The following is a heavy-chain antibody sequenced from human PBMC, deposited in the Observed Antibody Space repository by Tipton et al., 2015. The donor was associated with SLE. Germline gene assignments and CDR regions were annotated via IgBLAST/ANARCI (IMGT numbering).Heavy chain of an antibody. V-gene: IGHV4-38-2*02. Sequence: LRLXCTVSGHSISSGYYWSWIRQAPGKGLEWLESIFDSGSTYYNPSLKSRVTTSIDTSKNQFSLKLSAVTAADTAVYYCARAHDITFFDSWGQGSLVTVSS. CDR2: IFDSGST. J-gene: IGHJ4*02. CDR1: GHSISSGYY. CDR3: ARAHDITFFDS. D-gene: IGHD3-10*01.